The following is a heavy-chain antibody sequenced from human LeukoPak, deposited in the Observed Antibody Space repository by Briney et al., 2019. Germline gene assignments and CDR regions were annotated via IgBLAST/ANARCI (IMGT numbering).Heavy chain of an antibody. CDR1: GYSFTGYY. CDR2: INPNSGGT. CDR3: AREDSDSSGYYRQNWFDP. Sequence: ASVKVSCKASGYSFTGYYIHWVRQAPGQGLEWMGWINPNSGGTKYAQKFQGRVTMTRDTSINTAYMELSRLRSDDTAVYYCAREDSDSSGYYRQNWFDPWGQGTLVTVSS. J-gene: IGHJ5*02. D-gene: IGHD3-22*01. V-gene: IGHV1-2*02.